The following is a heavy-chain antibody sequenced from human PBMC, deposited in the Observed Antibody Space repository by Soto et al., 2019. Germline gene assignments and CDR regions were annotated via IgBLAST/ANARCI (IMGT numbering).Heavy chain of an antibody. Sequence: QVQLQESGPGLVKPSQTLSLTCTVSGGSISSGGDYWSWIRQHPGKGREWIGYIYYSGSTYYNPSLKSRVTLSVDTSKNHFSLKLSSVTAADTAVYYCARATPYYYYGMDVWGQGTTVTVSS. CDR3: ARATPYYYYGMDV. J-gene: IGHJ6*02. CDR1: GGSISSGGDY. CDR2: IYYSGST. D-gene: IGHD2-15*01. V-gene: IGHV4-31*03.